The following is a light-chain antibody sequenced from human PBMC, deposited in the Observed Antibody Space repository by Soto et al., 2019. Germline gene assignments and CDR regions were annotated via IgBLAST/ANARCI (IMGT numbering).Light chain of an antibody. J-gene: IGKJ1*01. CDR1: QSVSSSS. Sequence: EIVLTQSPGTLSLSPGDSATLYCRASQSVSSSSLAWYQQKPGQAPRLLIYGASSRATVIPDRFSGSGSGTDFTLTISRLEPEDFAVYYCQQYGGSPTFGQGTRWIS. CDR2: GAS. V-gene: IGKV3-20*01. CDR3: QQYGGSPT.